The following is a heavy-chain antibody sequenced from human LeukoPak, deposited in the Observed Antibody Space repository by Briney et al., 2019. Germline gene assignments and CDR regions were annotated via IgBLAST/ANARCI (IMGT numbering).Heavy chain of an antibody. CDR2: IYYSGSA. J-gene: IGHJ5*02. Sequence: SETLSLTCTVSGGSISSYYWSWIRQPPGKGLEWIGYIYYSGSANYNPSLKSRVTISVDTSKNQFSLKLSSVTAADTAVYYCARGFILWFGGPYWFDPWGQGTLVTVSS. CDR1: GGSISSYY. V-gene: IGHV4-59*12. CDR3: ARGFILWFGGPYWFDP. D-gene: IGHD3-10*01.